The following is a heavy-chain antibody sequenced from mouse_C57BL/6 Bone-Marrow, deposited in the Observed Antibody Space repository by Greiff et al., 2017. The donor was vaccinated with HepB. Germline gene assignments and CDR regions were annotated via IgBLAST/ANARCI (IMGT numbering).Heavy chain of an antibody. V-gene: IGHV1-55*01. CDR3: ARSLYDAMDY. CDR1: GYTFTSYW. J-gene: IGHJ4*01. CDR2: IYPGSGST. D-gene: IGHD2-12*01. Sequence: QVQLQQPGAELVRPGSSVKLSCKASGYTFTSYWITWVKQRPGQGLEWIGDIYPGSGSTNYNEKFKSKATLTVDTSSSTAYMQLSSLTSEDSAVYYCARSLYDAMDYWGRGTSVTVSA.